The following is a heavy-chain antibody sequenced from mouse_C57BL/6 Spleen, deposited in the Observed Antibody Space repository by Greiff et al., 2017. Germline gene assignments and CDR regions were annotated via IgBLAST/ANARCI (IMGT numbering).Heavy chain of an antibody. Sequence: DVKLVESGGGLVKPGGSLKLSCAASGFTFSDYGMHWVRQAPEKGLEWVAYISSGSSTIYYADTVKGRFTISRDNAKNTLFLQMTSLRSEDTAMYYCASGSSLWYFDVWGTGTTVTVSS. V-gene: IGHV5-17*01. CDR2: ISSGSSTI. CDR1: GFTFSDYG. J-gene: IGHJ1*03. D-gene: IGHD1-1*01. CDR3: ASGSSLWYFDV.